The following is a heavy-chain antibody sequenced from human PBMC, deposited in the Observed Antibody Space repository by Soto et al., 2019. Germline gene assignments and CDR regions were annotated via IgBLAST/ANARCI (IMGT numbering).Heavy chain of an antibody. J-gene: IGHJ4*02. V-gene: IGHV3-48*01. CDR1: GFTFSSYS. Sequence: GGSLRLSCAASGFTFSSYSMNWVRQAPGKGLEWVSYISSSSSTIYYADSVKGRFTISRDNAKNSLYLQMNSLRAEDTAVYYCARGGAILTTPQDNDYWGQGTLVTVSS. D-gene: IGHD3-9*01. CDR2: ISSSSSTI. CDR3: ARGGAILTTPQDNDY.